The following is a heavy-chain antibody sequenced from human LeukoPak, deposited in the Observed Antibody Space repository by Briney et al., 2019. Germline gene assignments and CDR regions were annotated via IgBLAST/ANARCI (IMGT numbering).Heavy chain of an antibody. CDR1: RFTFSSVG. CDR3: ATGAGCGY. V-gene: IGHV3-7*03. CDR2: IKQDGSER. J-gene: IGHJ4*02. D-gene: IGHD6-19*01. Sequence: WGSLCLTCAASRFTFSSVGMAWRPRGPGKELKWVANIKQDGSERNYVDYVKGRFTISRDNAKNSLYLQMNTLRDEDTAVYYCATGAGCGYWGQGTLVTVSS.